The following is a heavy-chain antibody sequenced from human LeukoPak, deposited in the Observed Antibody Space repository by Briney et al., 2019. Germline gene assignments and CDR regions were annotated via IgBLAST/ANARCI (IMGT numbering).Heavy chain of an antibody. D-gene: IGHD2-2*01. J-gene: IGHJ5*02. CDR1: GFTFSSYA. Sequence: GGSLRLSCAASGFTFSSYAMSWVRHAPGNGLEWVSAISGSGGTTYYADSVKGRFTISRDNSKSTLYVQMSSLRAEYTAVYYCAIVVEVRQGTIDPWGQGTLVTISS. CDR3: AIVVEVRQGTIDP. CDR2: ISGSGGTT. V-gene: IGHV3-23*01.